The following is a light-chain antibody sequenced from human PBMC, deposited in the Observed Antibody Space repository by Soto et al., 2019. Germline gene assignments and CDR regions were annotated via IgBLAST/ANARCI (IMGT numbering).Light chain of an antibody. CDR2: EVI. J-gene: IGLJ2*01. Sequence: QSALTQPASVSGSPGQAITISCTGTSSDVAAYNFVSWYQQHPGEVPKLMIYEVIKRPSGISDRFSGSKSVNTASLTISGLQAEDEADYYCSAYTHSNTVIFGGGTKVTVL. CDR3: SAYTHSNTVI. CDR1: SSDVAAYNF. V-gene: IGLV2-14*03.